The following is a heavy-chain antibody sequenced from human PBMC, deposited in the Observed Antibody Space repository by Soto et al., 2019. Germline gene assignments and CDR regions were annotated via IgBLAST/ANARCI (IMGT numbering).Heavy chain of an antibody. CDR3: VKGEYYYDSSGYYPFDY. D-gene: IGHD3-22*01. V-gene: IGHV3-64D*06. CDR1: GFTFSSYA. J-gene: IGHJ4*02. Sequence: GGSLRLSCSASGFTFSSYAMHWVRQAPGKGLENVSSISTNGGSTHYADSVKGRFTISRDNSKNTQYLQMSSLRADDTAVYYCVKGEYYYDSSGYYPFDYWGQGT. CDR2: ISTNGGST.